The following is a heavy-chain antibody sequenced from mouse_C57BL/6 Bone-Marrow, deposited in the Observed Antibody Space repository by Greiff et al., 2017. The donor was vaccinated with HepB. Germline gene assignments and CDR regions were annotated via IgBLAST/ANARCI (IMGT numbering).Heavy chain of an antibody. CDR2: IDPETGGT. CDR1: GYTFTDYE. J-gene: IGHJ3*01. CDR3: TRSDDGYYRYWFAY. Sequence: QVQLQQSGAELVRPGASVTLSCKASGYTFTDYEMHWVKQIPVHGLEWIGAIDPETGGTAYNQKFKGKAILTADKSSSTAYMELRSLTSEDSDVYYCTRSDDGYYRYWFAYWGQGTLVTVSA. D-gene: IGHD2-3*01. V-gene: IGHV1-15*01.